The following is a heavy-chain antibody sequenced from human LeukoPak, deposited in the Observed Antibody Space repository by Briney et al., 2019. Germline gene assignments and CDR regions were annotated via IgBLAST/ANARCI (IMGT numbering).Heavy chain of an antibody. CDR1: AFTFSSYA. D-gene: IGHD4-17*01. J-gene: IGHJ3*02. Sequence: GGSLRLSCAASAFTFSSYAMSWVRQAPGKGLEWVSAISGSGVSTYYADSAKGRFTISRDNSKNTLYLQMNSLRAEDTAVYYCAKVKFGGDGAFDIWGQGTMVTVSS. V-gene: IGHV3-23*01. CDR3: AKVKFGGDGAFDI. CDR2: ISGSGVST.